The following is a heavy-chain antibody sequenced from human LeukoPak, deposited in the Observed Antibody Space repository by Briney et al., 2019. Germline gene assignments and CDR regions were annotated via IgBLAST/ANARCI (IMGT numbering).Heavy chain of an antibody. D-gene: IGHD6-13*01. CDR1: GFTLSSYA. CDR3: AKDLSWSGGYFDY. CDR2: ISYDGSNK. Sequence: GGSLRLSCAASGFTLSSYAMHWVRQAPGKGLEWVAVISYDGSNKYYADSVKGRFTISRDNSKNTLYLQMNSLRAEDTAVYYCAKDLSWSGGYFDYWGQGTLVTVSS. V-gene: IGHV3-30-3*01. J-gene: IGHJ4*02.